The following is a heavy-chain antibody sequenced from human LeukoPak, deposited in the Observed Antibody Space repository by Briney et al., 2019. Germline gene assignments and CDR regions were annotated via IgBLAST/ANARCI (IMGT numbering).Heavy chain of an antibody. D-gene: IGHD3-22*01. J-gene: IGHJ4*02. V-gene: IGHV3-23*01. CDR2: ISGSGDTT. Sequence: PGGSLRLSCAASGFTFSSYAMSWVRQAPGKGLKWVSSISGSGDTTYYADSVKGRFTISRDNSKNTLYLQMNSLRAEDTAVYYCAKVLRWDSSGGIDYWGQGTLVTVSS. CDR1: GFTFSSYA. CDR3: AKVLRWDSSGGIDY.